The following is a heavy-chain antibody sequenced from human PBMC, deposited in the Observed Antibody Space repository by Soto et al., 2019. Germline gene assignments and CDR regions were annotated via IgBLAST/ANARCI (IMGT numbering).Heavy chain of an antibody. V-gene: IGHV3-33*01. J-gene: IGHJ4*02. CDR3: ARGANSSSWYDSAFDY. D-gene: IGHD6-13*01. Sequence: GGSLRLSCAASGFTFSSYGMHWVRQAPGKGLEWVAVIWYDGSNKYYADSVKGRFTISRDNSKNTLYLQMNSLRAEDTAVYYCARGANSSSWYDSAFDYWGQGTLVTVSS. CDR2: IWYDGSNK. CDR1: GFTFSSYG.